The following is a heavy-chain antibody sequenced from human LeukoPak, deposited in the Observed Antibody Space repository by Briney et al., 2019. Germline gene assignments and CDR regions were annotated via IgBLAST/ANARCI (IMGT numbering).Heavy chain of an antibody. CDR3: ARGLESSGWYGMDV. CDR1: GYTISRDY. Sequence: ASVKVSCKTSGYTISRDYIHWVRQAPGQGLEWLGIINTSGATTRYGQNFKGRVTATRDTSTSTVYMEMSSLNSEDTAVYYCARGLESSGWYGMDVWGLGTTIIVSS. J-gene: IGHJ6*02. CDR2: INTSGATT. V-gene: IGHV1-46*01. D-gene: IGHD6-19*01.